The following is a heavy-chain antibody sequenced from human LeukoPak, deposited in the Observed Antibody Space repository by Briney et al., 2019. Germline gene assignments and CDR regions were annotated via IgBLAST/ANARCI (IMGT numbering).Heavy chain of an antibody. CDR3: AKDGLGYCSSTSCYKDY. D-gene: IGHD2-2*02. CDR2: ISGSGGST. Sequence: GGSLRLSCAASGFTFSSYAMSWVRQAPGKWLEWVPAISGSGGSTYYADSVKGRFTISRDNSKNTLYLQMNSLRAEDTAVYYCAKDGLGYCSSTSCYKDYWGQGTLVTVSS. J-gene: IGHJ4*02. CDR1: GFTFSSYA. V-gene: IGHV3-23*01.